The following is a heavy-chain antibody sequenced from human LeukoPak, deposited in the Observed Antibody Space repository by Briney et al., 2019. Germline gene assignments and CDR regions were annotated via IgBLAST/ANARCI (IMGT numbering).Heavy chain of an antibody. CDR3: AARLGCCTNGVSYNNWFDP. CDR1: GGSISSYY. V-gene: IGHV4-59*01. J-gene: IGHJ5*02. Sequence: SETLSLTCTVSGGSISSYYWSWIRQPPGKGLEWIGYIYYSGSTNYNPSLKSRVTISVDTSKNQFSLKLSSVTAADTAVYYCAARLGCCTNGVSYNNWFDPWGQGTLVTVSS. D-gene: IGHD2-8*01. CDR2: IYYSGST.